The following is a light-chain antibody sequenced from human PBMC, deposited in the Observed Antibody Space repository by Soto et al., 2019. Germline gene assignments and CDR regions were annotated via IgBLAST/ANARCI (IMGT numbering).Light chain of an antibody. CDR2: ETS. CDR1: QSVGSY. CDR3: QQRSSWPRT. J-gene: IGKJ1*01. Sequence: EIVLTQSPATLSLSPGERATLSCRASQSVGSYLTWYQQKPGQAPRLLIYETSKRATGIPARFSGNGSGTDFTLTISSLEPEDFAVYYCQQRSSWPRTFGQGTKV. V-gene: IGKV3-11*01.